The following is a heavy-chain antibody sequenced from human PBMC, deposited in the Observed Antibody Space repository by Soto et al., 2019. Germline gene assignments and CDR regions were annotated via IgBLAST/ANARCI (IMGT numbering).Heavy chain of an antibody. D-gene: IGHD4-17*01. CDR2: IWYDGSNE. J-gene: IGHJ2*01. Sequence: QVQLVESGGGVVQPGRSLRLSCAASGFTFSNFGMHWVRQAPGKGLEWVAVIWYDGSNEYYPDSVKGRFTISRDNSKNTLYLQMNGLRAEATAVYYCATLNTGWYFDLWGRGTLVTVSS. V-gene: IGHV3-33*01. CDR3: ATLNTGWYFDL. CDR1: GFTFSNFG.